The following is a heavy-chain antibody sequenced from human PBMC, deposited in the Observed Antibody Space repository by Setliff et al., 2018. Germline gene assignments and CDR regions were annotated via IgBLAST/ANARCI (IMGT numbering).Heavy chain of an antibody. V-gene: IGHV7-4-1*02. CDR1: GYTFTTYA. J-gene: IGHJ6*03. CDR2: INTNTGNP. Sequence: ASVKVSCKTSGYTFTTYAISWMRQAPGQGLEWMGWINTNTGNPSYAQDFTGRFVFSLDTSVSTAYLQISSLKAEDTAIYYCARGSRFGTIVYKGDYYMDVWAKGPRSPSP. CDR3: ARGSRFGTIVYKGDYYMDV. D-gene: IGHD3-10*01.